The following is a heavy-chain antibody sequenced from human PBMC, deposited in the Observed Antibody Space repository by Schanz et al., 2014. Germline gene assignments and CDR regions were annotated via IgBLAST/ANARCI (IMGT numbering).Heavy chain of an antibody. Sequence: EVQLAESGGGLVQPGGSLRLSCGVSGFTASSHSMNWVRQAPGKGLEWVSAISGSGGSTYYADSVKGRFTISRDNSKNTLYLQMNSLRAEDTAVYYCVRDSFFAFDYWGQGTLVTVSS. CDR2: ISGSGGST. CDR1: GFTASSHS. D-gene: IGHD3-3*01. CDR3: VRDSFFAFDY. J-gene: IGHJ4*02. V-gene: IGHV3-23*04.